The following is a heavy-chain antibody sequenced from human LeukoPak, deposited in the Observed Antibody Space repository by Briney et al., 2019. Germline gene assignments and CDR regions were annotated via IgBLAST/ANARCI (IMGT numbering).Heavy chain of an antibody. CDR1: GFTFSTYS. CDR3: AKSSWLLSTANFDY. Sequence: GGSLRLSCAASGFTFSTYSVNWVRQAPGKGLEWVSYISSSSGTLYYADSVKGRFTISRDNAKSSLYLQMNSLRAEDTAVYYCAKSSWLLSTANFDYWGQGTLVTVSS. CDR2: ISSSSGTL. D-gene: IGHD3-3*01. V-gene: IGHV3-48*01. J-gene: IGHJ4*02.